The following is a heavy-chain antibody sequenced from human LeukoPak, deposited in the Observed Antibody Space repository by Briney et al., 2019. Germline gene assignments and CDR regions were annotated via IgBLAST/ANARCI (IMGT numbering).Heavy chain of an antibody. CDR2: INHSGST. CDR3: ARGLSVDSSSFDY. V-gene: IGHV4-34*01. CDR1: GGSFSGYY. J-gene: IGHJ4*02. D-gene: IGHD6-13*01. Sequence: SETLSLTCAVYGGSFSGYYWSWIRQPPGKGLEWIGEINHSGSTNYNPSLKSRVTISVDTSKNQFSLQLSSVTAADTAVYYCARGLSVDSSSFDYWGQGTLVTVSS.